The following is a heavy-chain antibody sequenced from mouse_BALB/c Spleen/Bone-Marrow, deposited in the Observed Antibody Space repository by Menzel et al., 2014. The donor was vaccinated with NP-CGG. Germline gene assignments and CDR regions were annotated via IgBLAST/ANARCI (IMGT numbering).Heavy chain of an antibody. CDR2: IDTSDSYT. V-gene: IGHV1-69*01. Sequence: QVQLKQSGAELVMPGASVKMSCKASGYTFTDYWMHWAKQRPGQGLEWIGAIDTSDSYTSYNQKFKGKATLTVDESSSTAYMQLSSLTSEDSAVYYCARGTGWYFDVWGAGTTVTVSS. J-gene: IGHJ1*01. CDR3: ARGTGWYFDV. CDR1: GYTFTDYW. D-gene: IGHD4-1*01.